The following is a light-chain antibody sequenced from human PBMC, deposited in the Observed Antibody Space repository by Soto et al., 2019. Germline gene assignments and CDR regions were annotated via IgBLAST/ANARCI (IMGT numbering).Light chain of an antibody. J-gene: IGLJ1*01. CDR3: ISNTGGSTGV. Sequence: QSVLTQPASVSGSPGQSIAISCTGTFSDVGGYDYVSWYQQHPDKAPKLMIYEDTKRPSWVSNRLSGSKSGNTASLTISGPHPEDEANYSCISNTGGSTGVFGGGTRVPVL. V-gene: IGLV2-14*01. CDR2: EDT. CDR1: FSDVGGYDY.